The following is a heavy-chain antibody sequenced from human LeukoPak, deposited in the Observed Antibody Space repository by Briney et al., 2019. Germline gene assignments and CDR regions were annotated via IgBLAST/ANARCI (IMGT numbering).Heavy chain of an antibody. CDR1: GFTFNRYG. J-gene: IGHJ4*02. D-gene: IGHD3-10*01. CDR3: AKCLGYYGSGSYFNLDY. V-gene: IGHV3-23*01. CDR2: ISASGANR. Sequence: GGSLRLSCAASGFTFNRYGMSWVRQAPGKGLEWVSGISASGANRYYADSVKGRFTISRDNSRDTLYLQMNSLRAEDTAVYYCAKCLGYYGSGSYFNLDYWGQGTLVTVSS.